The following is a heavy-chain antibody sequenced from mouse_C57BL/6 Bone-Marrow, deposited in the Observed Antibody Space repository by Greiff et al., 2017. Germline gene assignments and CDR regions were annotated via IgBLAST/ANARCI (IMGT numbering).Heavy chain of an antibody. Sequence: VQLQESGPELVKPGASVKISCKASGYAFSSSWMNWVKQRPGKGLEWIGRIYPGDGDTNYNGKFKGKDTLTADKSSSTAYMQLSSLTSEDSAVYFCARYYYSNYNYAMDYWGQGTSVTVSS. CDR3: ARYYYSNYNYAMDY. J-gene: IGHJ4*01. V-gene: IGHV1-82*01. CDR2: IYPGDGDT. CDR1: GYAFSSSW. D-gene: IGHD2-5*01.